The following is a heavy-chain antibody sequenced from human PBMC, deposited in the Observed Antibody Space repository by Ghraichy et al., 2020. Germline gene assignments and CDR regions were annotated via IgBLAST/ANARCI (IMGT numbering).Heavy chain of an antibody. CDR3: ARMVWNPDTFSLIDP. V-gene: IGHV4-4*09. CDR2: IYTSGST. CDR1: GGSISSYY. Sequence: SETLSLTCTVSGGSISSYYWSWIRQPPGKGLEWIGYIYTSGSTNYNPSLKSRVTISVDTSKNQFSLKLSSVTAADTAVYYCARMVWNPDTFSLIDPWGQGTLVTVSS. D-gene: IGHD1-1*01. J-gene: IGHJ5*02.